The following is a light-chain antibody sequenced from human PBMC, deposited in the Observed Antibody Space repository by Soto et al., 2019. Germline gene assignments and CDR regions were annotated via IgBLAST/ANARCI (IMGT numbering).Light chain of an antibody. Sequence: QSVLTQPPSASGTPGKRVTISCSGSSSNIGSNTVNWYQQLPGTAPKLLIYSDNQRPSGVPDRFSVSKSGTSVSLAISGLQSDDEADYYCAAWDDSLNGLVFGGGTKLTVL. V-gene: IGLV1-44*01. CDR3: AAWDDSLNGLV. CDR2: SDN. J-gene: IGLJ2*01. CDR1: SSNIGSNT.